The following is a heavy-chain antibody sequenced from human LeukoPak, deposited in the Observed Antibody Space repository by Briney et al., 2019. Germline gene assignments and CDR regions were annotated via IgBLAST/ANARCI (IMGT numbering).Heavy chain of an antibody. D-gene: IGHD4-23*01. CDR2: ISSSSYI. CDR3: ARDTHSRYGGNENDY. Sequence: MTGGSLRLSCAASGFTFSSYSMNWVRQAPGKGLEWVSSISSSSYIYYADSVKGRFTISRDNAKNSLYLQMNSLRAEDTAVYYCARDTHSRYGGNENDYWGQGTLVTVSS. J-gene: IGHJ4*02. CDR1: GFTFSSYS. V-gene: IGHV3-21*01.